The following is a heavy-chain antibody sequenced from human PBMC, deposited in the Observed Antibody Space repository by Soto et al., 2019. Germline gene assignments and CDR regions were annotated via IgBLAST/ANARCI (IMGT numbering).Heavy chain of an antibody. J-gene: IGHJ4*02. D-gene: IGHD3-22*01. CDR2: ISAYNGNT. V-gene: IGHV1-18*04. CDR3: ARMILTGSSAVVITAIDY. Sequence: ASVKVSCKASGYTFTSYGISWVRQAPGQGLEWMGWISAYNGNTNYAQKFQGRVTITADESTSTAYMELSSLRSEDTAVYYCARMILTGSSAVVITAIDYWGQGTLVTVSS. CDR1: GYTFTSYG.